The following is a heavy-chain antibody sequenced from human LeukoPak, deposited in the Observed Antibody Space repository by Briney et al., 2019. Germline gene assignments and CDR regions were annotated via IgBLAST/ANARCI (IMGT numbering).Heavy chain of an antibody. D-gene: IGHD2-2*01. V-gene: IGHV3-11*06. J-gene: IGHJ6*02. Sequence: GGSLRLSCAASGSTFSDYYMSWIRQAPGKGLEWVSYISSGSSFTNYADSVKGRFTISRDNAKNSLCLQMNSLRAEDTAVYYCARDLGYCSSTSCYSYYYGMDVWGQGTLVTVSS. CDR2: ISSGSSFT. CDR1: GSTFSDYY. CDR3: ARDLGYCSSTSCYSYYYGMDV.